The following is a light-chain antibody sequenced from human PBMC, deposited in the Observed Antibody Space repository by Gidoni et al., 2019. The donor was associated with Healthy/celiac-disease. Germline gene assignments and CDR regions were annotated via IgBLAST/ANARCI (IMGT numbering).Light chain of an antibody. CDR1: QSVSSSY. CDR2: GAS. Sequence: EIVLTQSPGTLSLSPGERATLSCRASQSVSSSYLAWYQQKPGQAPRLLIYGASSRATGIPDRFSGSGSGTDFTLTISRLEPDDFAVYYCQQYGSSLWTFXQXTKVEIK. CDR3: QQYGSSLWT. J-gene: IGKJ1*01. V-gene: IGKV3-20*01.